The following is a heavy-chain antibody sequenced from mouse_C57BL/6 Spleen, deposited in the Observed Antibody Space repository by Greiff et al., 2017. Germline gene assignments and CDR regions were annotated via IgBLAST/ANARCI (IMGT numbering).Heavy chain of an antibody. D-gene: IGHD1-1*01. J-gene: IGHJ2*01. Sequence: QVQLQQPGAELVRPGSSVKLSCKASGYTFTSYWMHWVKQRPIQGLEWIGNIDPSDSETHYNQKFKDKATFTVNKSSSTAYMKLRSLTSEDSAVYYCARGGGNYYGSSFYYFDDGGQGTTLTVSS. CDR1: GYTFTSYW. CDR3: ARGGGNYYGSSFYYFDD. V-gene: IGHV1-52*01. CDR2: IDPSDSET.